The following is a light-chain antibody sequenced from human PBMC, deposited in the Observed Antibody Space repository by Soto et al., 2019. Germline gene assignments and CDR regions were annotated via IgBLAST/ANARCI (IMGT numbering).Light chain of an antibody. J-gene: IGLJ1*01. Sequence: QSALTQPPSASGTPGQRVTISCSGSSSNIGSNYVSWYQQLPGTAPKLIIYNNNKRPSGVSDRFSGSKSGNTASLTITGLQSEDEADYYCDSYTSSGSYVFGTGTKVTVL. CDR2: NNN. CDR3: DSYTSSGSYV. V-gene: IGLV1-47*02. CDR1: SSNIGSNY.